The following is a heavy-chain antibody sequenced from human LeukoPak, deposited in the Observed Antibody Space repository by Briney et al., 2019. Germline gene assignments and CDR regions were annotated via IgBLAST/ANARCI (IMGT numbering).Heavy chain of an antibody. V-gene: IGHV3-48*03. CDR2: ISSSGSTI. D-gene: IGHD3-10*01. CDR1: GFTFSSYE. J-gene: IGHJ4*02. CDR3: ARDQTVRGFDY. Sequence: PGGSLRLSCAASGFTFSSYEMNWVRQAPGKGLEWVSYISSSGSTIYYADSVKGRFTISRDNAKNSLYLQMNSLRAEDTAVYYCARDQTVRGFDYWGQGTLVTVSS.